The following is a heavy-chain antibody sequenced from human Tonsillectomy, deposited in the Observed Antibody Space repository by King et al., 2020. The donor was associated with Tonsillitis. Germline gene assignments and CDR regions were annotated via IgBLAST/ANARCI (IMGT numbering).Heavy chain of an antibody. Sequence: EVQLVESGGGLVQPGGSLRLSCAASGFTVSNNYMSWVRQAPGKGLEWVSIIYSGGSTYYGDSVKGRFTISRHNSKNTLYLQMNSLRAEDTAVYYCARGSGVGLVDGFDIWGQGTMVTVSS. CDR3: ARGSGVGLVDGFDI. V-gene: IGHV3-53*04. D-gene: IGHD6-6*01. J-gene: IGHJ3*02. CDR2: IYSGGST. CDR1: GFTVSNNY.